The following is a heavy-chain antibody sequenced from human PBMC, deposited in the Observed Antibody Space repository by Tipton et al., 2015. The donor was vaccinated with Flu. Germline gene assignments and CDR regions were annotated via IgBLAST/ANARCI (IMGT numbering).Heavy chain of an antibody. CDR1: GGSISNYY. V-gene: IGHV4-59*01. J-gene: IGHJ6*02. D-gene: IGHD7-27*01. CDR2: IYYNGNT. Sequence: TLSLICTVSGGSISNYYRSWIRQPPGKGLEWIGYIYYNGNTNYNPSLKSRVTVSLDTSKNQFSLKLTSVIAADTAVYYCAKDWGSGMDVWGQGTTVTVSS. CDR3: AKDWGSGMDV.